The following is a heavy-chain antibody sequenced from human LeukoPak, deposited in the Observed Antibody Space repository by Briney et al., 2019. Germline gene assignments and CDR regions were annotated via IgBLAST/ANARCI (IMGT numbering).Heavy chain of an antibody. CDR1: GFTFDDYA. J-gene: IGHJ4*02. CDR3: ARDTGGIAAAGVPDY. D-gene: IGHD6-13*01. CDR2: INWSSGTI. V-gene: IGHV3-9*01. Sequence: PGGSLRLSCAASGFTFDDYAMHWVRQTPGKGLEWVSGINWSSGTIGYADSVKGRFTISRDNAKNSLYLQMNSLRAEDTAVYYCARDTGGIAAAGVPDYWGQGTLVTVSS.